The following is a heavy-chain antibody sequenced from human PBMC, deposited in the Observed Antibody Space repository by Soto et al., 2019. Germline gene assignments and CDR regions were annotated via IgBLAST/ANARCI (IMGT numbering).Heavy chain of an antibody. CDR3: ARGVSAGVDY. Sequence: GASVKVSCKASGYSFTSLDINCVRQTAGQGLEWMGWMQPSTGRTGYAQKFQGRVTMTRDTSINTAYMELTTLTSDGTAFYYCARGVSAGVDYWGQGTLVTVSS. V-gene: IGHV1-8*01. D-gene: IGHD1-26*01. CDR1: GYSFTSLD. J-gene: IGHJ4*02. CDR2: MQPSTGRT.